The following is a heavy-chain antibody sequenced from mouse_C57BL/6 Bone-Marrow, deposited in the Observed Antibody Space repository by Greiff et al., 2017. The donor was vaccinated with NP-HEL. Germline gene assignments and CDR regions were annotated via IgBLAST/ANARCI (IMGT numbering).Heavy chain of an antibody. CDR2: IYPGDGDT. CDR1: GYAFSSSW. CDR3: ARRSLDSSGPYYFGY. J-gene: IGHJ2*01. V-gene: IGHV1-82*01. Sequence: VQLVESGPELVKPGASVKISCKASGYAFSSSWMNWVKQRPGKGLEWIGRIYPGDGDTNYNGKFKGKATLTADKSSSTAYMQLSSLTSEDSAVYFCARRSLDSSGPYYFGYWGKGTTLTVSS. D-gene: IGHD3-2*02.